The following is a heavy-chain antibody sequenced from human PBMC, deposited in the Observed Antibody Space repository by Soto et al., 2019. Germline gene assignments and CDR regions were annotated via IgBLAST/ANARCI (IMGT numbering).Heavy chain of an antibody. CDR3: TGSEPMLFVDI. Sequence: QLVEIGGGLGNPGESLRLSCAASGFNFSNYYMAWVRQAPGKGLEWISYISSRASYTKYADSVDGRFTVSRDNANGSLYLQMNRLRVEDTGICYCTGSEPMLFVDIWGQGTLATVSS. D-gene: IGHD2-21*01. CDR2: ISSRASYT. CDR1: GFNFSNYY. V-gene: IGHV3-11*06. J-gene: IGHJ4*02.